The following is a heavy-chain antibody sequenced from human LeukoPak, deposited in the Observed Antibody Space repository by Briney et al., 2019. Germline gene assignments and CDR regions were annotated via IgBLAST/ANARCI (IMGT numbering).Heavy chain of an antibody. CDR2: ISNSGGDT. D-gene: IGHD2-15*01. CDR3: AQQLGYCSGGTCYFTY. V-gene: IGHV3-23*01. Sequence: GGSLRLSCAASGFTFSSYAMSWIRQAPGKGLEWVAAISNSGGDTFYSDSGKGRFTIARDNSKNTLYLQMNSLRVDDTAVYYCAQQLGYCSGGTCYFTYWGQGTLVTVSS. J-gene: IGHJ1*01. CDR1: GFTFSSYA.